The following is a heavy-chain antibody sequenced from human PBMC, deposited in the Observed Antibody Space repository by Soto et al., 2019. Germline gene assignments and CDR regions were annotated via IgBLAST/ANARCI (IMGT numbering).Heavy chain of an antibody. D-gene: IGHD4-17*01. Sequence: QVQLVESGGGVVQPGRSLRLSCAASGFTFSSYGMHWVRQAPGKGLEWVAVISYDGSNKYYADSVKGRFTISRDNSKNTLYLQMNSLRAEDTAVYYCAKDEGPYGDYGSFGSFDYWGQGTLVTVSS. V-gene: IGHV3-30*18. J-gene: IGHJ4*02. CDR3: AKDEGPYGDYGSFGSFDY. CDR1: GFTFSSYG. CDR2: ISYDGSNK.